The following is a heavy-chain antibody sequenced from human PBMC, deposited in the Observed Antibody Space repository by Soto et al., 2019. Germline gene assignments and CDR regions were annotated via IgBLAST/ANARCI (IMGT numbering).Heavy chain of an antibody. CDR1: GGSISGYY. V-gene: IGHV4-4*07. D-gene: IGHD2-2*01. J-gene: IGHJ6*02. Sequence: TSETLSLTCTVSGGSISGYYWSWVRQPAGKGLEWVGRIYSDGTTNYSPSLKSRVTMSLDTSKDQFSLHLNSVTAADTAVYYCSRVGCSNSKCYTRGMDVWGQGTTVTVS. CDR3: SRVGCSNSKCYTRGMDV. CDR2: IYSDGTT.